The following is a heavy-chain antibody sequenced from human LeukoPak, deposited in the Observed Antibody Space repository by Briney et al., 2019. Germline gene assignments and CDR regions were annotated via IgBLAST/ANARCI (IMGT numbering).Heavy chain of an antibody. V-gene: IGHV4-59*08. CDR2: IYYSGST. D-gene: IGHD4-17*01. CDR1: SDSISSYY. J-gene: IGHJ3*01. Sequence: PSETLSLTCTVSSDSISSYYWSWIRQPPGKGLEWIGYIYYSGSTNYNPSLKSRVTISVDTSKNQFSLKLSSVTAADTAVYYCARRLTTVTAHYNAFDVWGQGTMVIVSS. CDR3: ARRLTTVTAHYNAFDV.